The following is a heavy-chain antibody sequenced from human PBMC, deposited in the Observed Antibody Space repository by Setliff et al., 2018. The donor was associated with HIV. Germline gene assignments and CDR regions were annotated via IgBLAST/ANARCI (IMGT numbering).Heavy chain of an antibody. J-gene: IGHJ3*02. CDR2: ISWDGSST. CDR1: GFTFDDHT. D-gene: IGHD2-21*01. V-gene: IGHV3-43*01. CDR3: AKLLGNGGNSDPFDI. Sequence: GGSLRLSCAASGFTFDDHTMNWVRQVPGKGLEWLCLISWDGSSTFYADSVKGRFTISRDSSKESLYLQMDRLTTADTGLYYCAKLLGNGGNSDPFDIWGQGTSVTVSS.